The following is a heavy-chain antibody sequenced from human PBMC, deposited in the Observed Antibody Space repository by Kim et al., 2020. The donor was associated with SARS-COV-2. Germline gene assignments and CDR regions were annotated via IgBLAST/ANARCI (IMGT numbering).Heavy chain of an antibody. CDR3: AYPSDHSSSSPFRYYYGMDV. CDR1: GGTFSSYA. J-gene: IGHJ6*02. D-gene: IGHD6-6*01. Sequence: SVKVSCKASGGTFSSYAISWVRQAPGQGLEWMGGIIPIFGTANYAQKFQGRVTITADESTSTAYMELSSLRSEDTAVYYCAYPSDHSSSSPFRYYYGMDVWGQGTTVTVSS. V-gene: IGHV1-69*13. CDR2: IIPIFGTA.